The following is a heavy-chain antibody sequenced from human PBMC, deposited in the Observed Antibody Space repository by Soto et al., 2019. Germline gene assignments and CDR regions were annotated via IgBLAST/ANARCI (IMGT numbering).Heavy chain of an antibody. V-gene: IGHV1-18*01. CDR3: ARDSPPVDY. Sequence: QVQLVQSGAEVKKPGASVKVSCKASGYTFTSYGVSWVRQAPGQGLEWMGWISAYNGNTKYSQKLQGRVTMTTDTSTNTAYMDLRSLRSDDTAVYYCARDSPPVDYWGQEPWSPSPQ. CDR1: GYTFTSYG. CDR2: ISAYNGNT. J-gene: IGHJ4*01.